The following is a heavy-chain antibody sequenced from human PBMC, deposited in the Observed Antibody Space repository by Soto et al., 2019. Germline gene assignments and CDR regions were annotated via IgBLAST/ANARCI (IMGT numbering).Heavy chain of an antibody. Sequence: GGSLRLSCAASGLTFSSYGMRGVRPPPGEWLEWVAVISYDRSNKYYAAPGKGRFTISRDKSKNTLYLQMNSLRAEDTAVYYCAKVAHYDILTGRFGYWGQGTLVTV. CDR3: AKVAHYDILTGRFGY. CDR1: GLTFSSYG. CDR2: ISYDRSNK. J-gene: IGHJ4*02. V-gene: IGHV3-30*18. D-gene: IGHD3-9*01.